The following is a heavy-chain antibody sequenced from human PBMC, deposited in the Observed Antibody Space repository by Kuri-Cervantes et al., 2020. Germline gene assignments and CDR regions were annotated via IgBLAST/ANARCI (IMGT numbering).Heavy chain of an antibody. D-gene: IGHD6-13*01. Sequence: ASVKVSCKASGYTFTSYYIHWVRQAPGQGLEWMGIINPSGGSTSYAQKFQGRVTMTRDTSTSTVYMGLSSLRSEDTAVYYCARGYSSSWYGSRRALEYYYYGMDVWGQGTTVTVSS. V-gene: IGHV1-46*01. CDR2: INPSGGST. J-gene: IGHJ6*02. CDR1: GYTFTSYY. CDR3: ARGYSSSWYGSRRALEYYYYGMDV.